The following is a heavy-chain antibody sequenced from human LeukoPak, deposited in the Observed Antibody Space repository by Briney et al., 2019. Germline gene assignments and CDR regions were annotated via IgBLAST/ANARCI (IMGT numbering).Heavy chain of an antibody. CDR3: ASEIDYFFDY. V-gene: IGHV4-30-4*08. Sequence: SETLSLTCTVSGGSISSGVYYWSWIRQPPGKGLEWIGYIYYSGSAYYSPSLKSRVTISVDTSKNQFSLKLSSVTASDTAVYYCASEIDYFFDYWGQGTLVTVSS. CDR1: GGSISSGVYY. D-gene: IGHD4/OR15-4a*01. J-gene: IGHJ4*02. CDR2: IYYSGSA.